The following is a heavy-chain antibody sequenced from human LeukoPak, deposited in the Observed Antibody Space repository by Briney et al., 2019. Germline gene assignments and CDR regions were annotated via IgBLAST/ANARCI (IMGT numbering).Heavy chain of an antibody. CDR2: ISGSGGST. CDR1: GFTFSSYG. V-gene: IGHV3-23*01. Sequence: GGSLRLSCAASGFTFSSYGMSWVRQAPGKGLEWVSGISGSGGSTYYADSVKGRFTISRDNSKNTLYLQMNTLRAEDTAVYYCARSAAGGNDPHFHYWGQGTLVTVSS. CDR3: ARSAAGGNDPHFHY. D-gene: IGHD4-23*01. J-gene: IGHJ4*02.